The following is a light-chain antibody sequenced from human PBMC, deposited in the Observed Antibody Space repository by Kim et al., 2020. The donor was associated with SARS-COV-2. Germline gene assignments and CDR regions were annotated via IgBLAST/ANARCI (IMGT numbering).Light chain of an antibody. CDR1: KLGDKY. Sequence: SYELTQPPSVSVSPGQTASITCSGDKLGDKYACWYQQKPGQSPVLVIYQDSKRPSGIPERFSGSNSGNTATLTISGTQAMDEADYYCQAWDSSTLWVFGGGTQPTVL. CDR3: QAWDSSTLWV. CDR2: QDS. V-gene: IGLV3-1*01. J-gene: IGLJ3*02.